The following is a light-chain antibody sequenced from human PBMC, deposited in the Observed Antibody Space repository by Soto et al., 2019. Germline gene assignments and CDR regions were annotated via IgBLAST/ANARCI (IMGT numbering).Light chain of an antibody. CDR3: QHYNSYSES. CDR1: QTISSW. CDR2: KAS. Sequence: DIQMTQSASTLSGSVGDRVTITCRASQTISSWLAWYQQKPGKAPKLLIYKASTLKSGVPSRFSGRGSGTEFTLTISSLHPDDFATYYCQHYNSYSESLGHGTKVDIK. V-gene: IGKV1-5*03. J-gene: IGKJ1*01.